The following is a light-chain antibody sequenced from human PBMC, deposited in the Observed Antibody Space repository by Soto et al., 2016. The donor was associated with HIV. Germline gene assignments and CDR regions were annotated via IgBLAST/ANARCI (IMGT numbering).Light chain of an antibody. CDR3: LQHNSYPRT. CDR2: APS. CDR1: QGIGND. V-gene: IGKV1-17*01. J-gene: IGKJ1*01. Sequence: DIQMTQSPSSLSASVGDRVTITCRASQGIGNDLGWYQQKPGKAPKRLIYAPSSLQSGVPSRFSGSGSGTEFTLTISSLQPEDFATYYCLQHNSYPRTFGQGT.